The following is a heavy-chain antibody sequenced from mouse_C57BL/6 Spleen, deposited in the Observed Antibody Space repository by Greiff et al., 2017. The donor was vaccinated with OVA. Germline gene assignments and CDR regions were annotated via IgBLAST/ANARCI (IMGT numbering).Heavy chain of an antibody. Sequence: EVQLQQSGPELVKPGASVKISCKASGYTFTDYYMNWVKQSHGKSLEWIGDINPNNGGTSYNQKFKGKATLTVDKSSSTAYMELRSLTSEDSAVYYCAKGGDYDSFAYWGQGTLVTVSA. D-gene: IGHD2-4*01. CDR1: GYTFTDYY. CDR2: INPNNGGT. V-gene: IGHV1-26*01. J-gene: IGHJ3*01. CDR3: AKGGDYDSFAY.